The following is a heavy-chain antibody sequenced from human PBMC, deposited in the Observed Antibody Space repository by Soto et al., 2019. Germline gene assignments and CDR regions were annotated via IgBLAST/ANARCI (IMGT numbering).Heavy chain of an antibody. CDR1: GGTFSSYA. CDR3: ARDHPLVEMATSSPLDY. D-gene: IGHD5-12*01. CDR2: IIPIFGTA. Sequence: SVKVSCKASGGTFSSYAISWVRQAPGQGLEWMGGIIPIFGTANYAQKFQGRVTITADESTSTAYMELSSLRSEDTAVYYCARDHPLVEMATSSPLDYWGQGTLVTVSS. J-gene: IGHJ4*02. V-gene: IGHV1-69*13.